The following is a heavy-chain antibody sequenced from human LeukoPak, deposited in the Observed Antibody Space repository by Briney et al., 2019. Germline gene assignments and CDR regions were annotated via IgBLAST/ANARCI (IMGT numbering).Heavy chain of an antibody. J-gene: IGHJ4*02. V-gene: IGHV3-21*01. CDR3: ARIVPGTAADYYFDY. CDR1: GFTFSSYS. Sequence: GGSLRLSCAASGFTFSSYSMNWVRQAPGKGLECVSSISSSSSYIYYADSVKGRFTISRDNAKNSLYLQMNSLRAEDTAVYYCARIVPGTAADYYFDYWGQGTLVTVSS. CDR2: ISSSSSYI. D-gene: IGHD6-25*01.